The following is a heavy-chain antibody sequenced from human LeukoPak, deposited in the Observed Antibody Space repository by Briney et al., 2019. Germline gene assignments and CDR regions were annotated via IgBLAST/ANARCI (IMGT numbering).Heavy chain of an antibody. CDR3: AKGRSRYQLLFDDYYYGMDV. CDR2: ISGSGGST. D-gene: IGHD2-2*01. Sequence: PGGSLRLSCAASGFTFSSYWMSWVRQAPGKGLEWVSAISGSGGSTYYADSVKGRFTISRDNSKNTLYLQMNSLRAEDTAVYYCAKGRSRYQLLFDDYYYGMDVWGQGTTVTVSS. V-gene: IGHV3-23*01. J-gene: IGHJ6*02. CDR1: GFTFSSYW.